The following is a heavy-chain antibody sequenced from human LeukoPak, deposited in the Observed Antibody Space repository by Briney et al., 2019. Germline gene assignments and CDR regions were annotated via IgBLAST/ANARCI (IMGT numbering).Heavy chain of an antibody. Sequence: XXSCKASGYTFTSYGISWVRQAPGQGLEWMGWISAYNGNTNYAQKLKGRVTMTTDKTKSTAYMELRSLRSDDTAVYYCARWFGELLGNWFDPWGQGTLVTVSS. J-gene: IGHJ5*02. CDR1: GYTFTSYG. V-gene: IGHV1-18*01. CDR3: ARWFGELLGNWFDP. D-gene: IGHD3-10*01. CDR2: ISAYNGNT.